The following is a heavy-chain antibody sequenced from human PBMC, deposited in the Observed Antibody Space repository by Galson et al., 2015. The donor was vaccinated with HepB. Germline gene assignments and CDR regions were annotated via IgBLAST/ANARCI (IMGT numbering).Heavy chain of an antibody. CDR1: GFTFSSYA. Sequence: SLRLSCAASGFTFSSYAMHWVRQAPGKGLEWVAVISYDGSNKYYADSVKGRFTISRDNSKNTLYLQMNSLRAEDTAVYYCAGGVRGIVVVPAAIDCYDFYCAFDIWGQGTMVTVSS. CDR3: AGGVRGIVVVPAAIDCYDFYCAFDI. V-gene: IGHV3-30*04. D-gene: IGHD2-2*01. CDR2: ISYDGSNK. J-gene: IGHJ3*02.